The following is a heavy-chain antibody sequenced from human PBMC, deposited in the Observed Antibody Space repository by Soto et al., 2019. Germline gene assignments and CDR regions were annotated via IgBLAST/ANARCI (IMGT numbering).Heavy chain of an antibody. Sequence: GASVKVSCKASGGTFSSYAICWVRQAPGQGLEWMGGIIPMFDSTNYAQKFQGRVTITADESTSTAFMELSSLRSEDTAVYYCARRVVVTSVRDIAYYSYGLDFWGQGTTVTVSS. CDR2: IIPMFDST. D-gene: IGHD2-21*02. CDR1: GGTFSSYA. J-gene: IGHJ6*02. V-gene: IGHV1-69*13. CDR3: ARRVVVTSVRDIAYYSYGLDF.